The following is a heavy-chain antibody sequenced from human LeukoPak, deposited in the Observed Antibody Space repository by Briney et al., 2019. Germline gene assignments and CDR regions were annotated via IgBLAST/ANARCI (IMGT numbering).Heavy chain of an antibody. J-gene: IGHJ4*02. D-gene: IGHD3-22*01. CDR1: GGSFSGYY. Sequence: SETLSLTCAVYGGSFSGYYWSWIRQPPGKGLEWIGSIYHSGSTYYNPSLKSRVTISVDTSKNQFSLKLSSVTAADTAVYYCASMIDSSGYYLSFWGQGTLVTVSS. CDR3: ASMIDSSGYYLSF. CDR2: IYHSGST. V-gene: IGHV4-34*01.